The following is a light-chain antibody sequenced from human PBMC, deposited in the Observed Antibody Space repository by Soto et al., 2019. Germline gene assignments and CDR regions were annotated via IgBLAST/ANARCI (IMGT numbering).Light chain of an antibody. CDR2: SAF. CDR1: QGISNY. CDR3: QKYDNVAST. V-gene: IGKV1-27*01. Sequence: DIQMTQSPSSLSASVGDSVTITCRSSQGISNYLAWYQQKPGKVPLLLIYSAFTLPSGVSSRFSGSVSGTDFTLIVSSMQPEDVAAYCCQKYDNVASTFGQGTRLELK. J-gene: IGKJ5*01.